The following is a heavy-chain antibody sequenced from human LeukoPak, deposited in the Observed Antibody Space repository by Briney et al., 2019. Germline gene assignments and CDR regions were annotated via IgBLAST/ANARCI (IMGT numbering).Heavy chain of an antibody. D-gene: IGHD2-8*01. CDR2: IFHTGST. V-gene: IGHV4-38-2*01. J-gene: IGHJ5*01. Sequence: SETLSLTCAVSSYSLSAGPYWGWIRQPPGKGLEWIGNIFHTGSTFYNPSLKSRVTLSMDTSNNRFSLNLTSVTAADPALYFGVGAHGLGDWCDFWGQGTLVAVSS. CDR1: SYSLSAGPY. CDR3: VGAHGLGDWCDF.